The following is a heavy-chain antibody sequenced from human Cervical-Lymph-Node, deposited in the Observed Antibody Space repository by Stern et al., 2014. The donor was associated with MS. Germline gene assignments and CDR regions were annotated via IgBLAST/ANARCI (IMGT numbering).Heavy chain of an antibody. CDR2: LSGTGGST. V-gene: IGHV3-23*04. CDR1: GFNFNDYA. D-gene: IGHD3-16*01. J-gene: IGHJ4*02. CDR3: AKDLVYDYVWAPYSFDF. Sequence: EVQLVESGGGLVQPGGSLRLPCAASGFNFNDYAMSWVRQAPGQGLECVSALSGTGGSTYYADSVKGRSTISRDNSKDTLYLQMNSLRAEDSAVYYCAKDLVYDYVWAPYSFDFWGQGTLVTVSS.